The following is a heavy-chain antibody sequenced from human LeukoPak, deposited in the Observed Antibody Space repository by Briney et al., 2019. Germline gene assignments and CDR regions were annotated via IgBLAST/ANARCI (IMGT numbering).Heavy chain of an antibody. Sequence: ASVTVSCKASGYTFTSYYMHWVRQAPGQGLEWMGIINPSGGSTSYAQKFQGRVTITADKSTSTAYMELSSLRSEDTAVYYCARDGLVVVDRGYFDYWGQGTLVTVSS. CDR2: INPSGGST. V-gene: IGHV1-46*01. CDR3: ARDGLVVVDRGYFDY. CDR1: GYTFTSYY. J-gene: IGHJ4*02. D-gene: IGHD2-15*01.